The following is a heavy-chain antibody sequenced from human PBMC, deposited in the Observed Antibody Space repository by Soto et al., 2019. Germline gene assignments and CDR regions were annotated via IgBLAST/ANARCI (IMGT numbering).Heavy chain of an antibody. CDR1: GFTFSSYS. CDR3: AKGIAAAGTRNFQH. J-gene: IGHJ1*01. D-gene: IGHD6-13*01. Sequence: GGTLRLSCAASGFTFSSYSMSWVRQAPGKGLEWVSAISGSGGSTYYADSVKGRFTISRDNSKNTLYLQMNSLRAEDTAVYYCAKGIAAAGTRNFQHWGQGTLVTVSS. V-gene: IGHV3-23*01. CDR2: ISGSGGST.